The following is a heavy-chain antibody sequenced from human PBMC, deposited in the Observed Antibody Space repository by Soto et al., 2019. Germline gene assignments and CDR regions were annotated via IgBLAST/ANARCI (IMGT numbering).Heavy chain of an antibody. J-gene: IGHJ4*02. V-gene: IGHV3-48*02. Sequence: DVVLVSSGGGFVRPGESLRLSCGVSGFKFTSYGMNWVRQAPGKGLEWLSYISGLSATTHYADSVRGRFTDPRDNAMNFLLLHPDNLKDADMAVSYCTRGGAERRAYWGPG. CDR1: GFKFTSYG. CDR3: TRGGAERRAY. CDR2: ISGLSATT.